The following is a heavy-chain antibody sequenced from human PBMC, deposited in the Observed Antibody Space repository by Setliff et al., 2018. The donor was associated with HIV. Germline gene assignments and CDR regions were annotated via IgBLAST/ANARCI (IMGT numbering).Heavy chain of an antibody. J-gene: IGHJ4*02. CDR1: GYTFTSYH. D-gene: IGHD3-22*01. V-gene: IGHV1-46*01. Sequence: ASVKVSCKASGYTFTSYHMHWVRQAPGQGLEWIGVIKPSGGSTSYAKKFQGRVSMTRDTSTSTVYMELSSLRSEDTAVYYCARDWEFLDYYDSSGHPEYSFDYWGQGTLVTVSS. CDR2: IKPSGGST. CDR3: ARDWEFLDYYDSSGHPEYSFDY.